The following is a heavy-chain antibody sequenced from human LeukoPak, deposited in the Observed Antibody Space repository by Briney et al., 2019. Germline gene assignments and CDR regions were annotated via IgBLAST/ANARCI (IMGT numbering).Heavy chain of an antibody. J-gene: IGHJ4*02. CDR3: ARDDVDTPPFDY. V-gene: IGHV4-4*07. CDR2: IYVSGTS. D-gene: IGHD5-18*01. Sequence: PSETLSLTCTVSGGSISSYYWSWIRQPAGKGLEWIGRIYVSGTSVYNPSLKSRVTMSVDTSMNQLSLRLKSVTAADTAVYYCARDDVDTPPFDYLGQGTLVTVSS. CDR1: GGSISSYY.